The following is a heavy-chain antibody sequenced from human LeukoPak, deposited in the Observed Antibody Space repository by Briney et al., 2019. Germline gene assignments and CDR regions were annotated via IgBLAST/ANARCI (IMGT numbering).Heavy chain of an antibody. CDR3: AKLYGDPNWFDP. CDR2: ISYDGSNK. V-gene: IGHV3-30*18. J-gene: IGHJ5*02. D-gene: IGHD4-17*01. Sequence: GGSLRLSCAASGFTFSSYGMHWVRQAPGKGLEWVAVISYDGSNKYYADSVKGRFTISRDNSKNTLYLQMNSLRAEDTAVYYCAKLYGDPNWFDPWGQGTLVTVSS. CDR1: GFTFSSYG.